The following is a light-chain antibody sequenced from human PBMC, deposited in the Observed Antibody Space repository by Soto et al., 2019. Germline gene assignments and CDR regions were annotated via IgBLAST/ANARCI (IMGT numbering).Light chain of an antibody. J-gene: IGLJ1*01. CDR1: SSDVGGYNY. CDR3: SSYTSSSTLV. Sequence: QSALTQPASVSGSPGQSITISCTGTSSDVGGYNYVSWYQQHPGKAPKLTIYDVSNRPSGVSNRFSGSKSGNTASLTNSGLQAEDEADYYCSSYTSSSTLVFGTGTKLTVL. CDR2: DVS. V-gene: IGLV2-14*01.